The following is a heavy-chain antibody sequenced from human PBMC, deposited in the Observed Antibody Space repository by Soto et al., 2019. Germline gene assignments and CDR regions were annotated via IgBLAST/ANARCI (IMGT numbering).Heavy chain of an antibody. V-gene: IGHV3-53*01. Sequence: GGSLRLSCAASGFTVSSNYMSWVRQAPGKGLEWVSVIYSGGSTYYADSVKGRFTISRDNSKNTLYLQRNSLRAEDTAVYYCARDTSRGKPYYYGMDLWGQGTTVTVSS. CDR2: IYSGGST. CDR1: GFTVSSNY. CDR3: ARDTSRGKPYYYGMDL. D-gene: IGHD1-26*01. J-gene: IGHJ6*02.